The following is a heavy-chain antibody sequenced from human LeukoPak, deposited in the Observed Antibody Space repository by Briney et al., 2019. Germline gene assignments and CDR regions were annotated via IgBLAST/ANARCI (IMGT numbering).Heavy chain of an antibody. V-gene: IGHV3-30*03. D-gene: IGHD2-2*01. CDR2: ISYDGSNK. Sequence: PGGSLRLSCAASGFTFSSYGMHWVRQAPGEGVEWVAVISYDGSNKYYADSVKGRFTISRDNSKNTLYLQMNSLRPEDTAVYYCARDFETRYFPDYWGQGTLVTVSS. CDR3: ARDFETRYFPDY. CDR1: GFTFSSYG. J-gene: IGHJ4*02.